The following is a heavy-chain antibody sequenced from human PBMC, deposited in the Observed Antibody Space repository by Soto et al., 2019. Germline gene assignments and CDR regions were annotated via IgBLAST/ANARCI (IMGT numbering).Heavy chain of an antibody. CDR1: GITFTSYD. J-gene: IGHJ1*01. CDR2: ISGSGGST. V-gene: IGHV3-23*01. D-gene: IGHD3-22*01. CDR3: AKGYYDSSGYSIFQH. Sequence: GGSLRLSCATSGITFTSYDMSWVRQAPGKGLEWVSGISGSGGSTYYADSVKGRFTISRDNSKNTLYLQMNSLRAEDTALYYCAKGYYDSSGYSIFQHWGQGTLVTVSS.